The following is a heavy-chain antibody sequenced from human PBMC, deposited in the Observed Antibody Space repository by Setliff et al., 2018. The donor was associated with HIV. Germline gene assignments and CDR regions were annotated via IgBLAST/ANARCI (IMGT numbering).Heavy chain of an antibody. Sequence: GESLKISCAASGFTFSTYWMNWVRQAPGKGLEWVANIKQDGSEKYYVDSVKGRFTISRDNAKNSLYLQMNSLRVEDSAVYYCARSLWGFVRNAAFEIWGQGTMVTVS. J-gene: IGHJ3*02. D-gene: IGHD3-16*01. CDR2: IKQDGSEK. V-gene: IGHV3-7*01. CDR3: ARSLWGFVRNAAFEI. CDR1: GFTFSTYW.